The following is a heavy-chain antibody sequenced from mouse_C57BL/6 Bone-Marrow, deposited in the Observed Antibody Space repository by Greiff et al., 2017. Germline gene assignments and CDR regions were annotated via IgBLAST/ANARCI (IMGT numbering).Heavy chain of an antibody. CDR2: IDPSDSYT. CDR3: ARFCDGYPGAMDY. J-gene: IGHJ4*01. CDR1: GYTFTSYW. V-gene: IGHV1-50*01. D-gene: IGHD2-3*01. Sequence: QVQLQQSGAELVKPGASVKLSCKASGYTFTSYWMQWVKQRPGQGLEWIGEIDPSDSYTNYNQKFKGKATLTVDTSSSTAYMQLSSLTSEDSAVYYCARFCDGYPGAMDYWGQGTSVTVSS.